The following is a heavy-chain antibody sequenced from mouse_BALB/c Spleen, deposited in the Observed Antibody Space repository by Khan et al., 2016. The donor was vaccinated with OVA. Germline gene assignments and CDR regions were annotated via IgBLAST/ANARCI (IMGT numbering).Heavy chain of an antibody. V-gene: IGHV1S136*01. D-gene: IGHD2-14*01. J-gene: IGHJ2*01. CDR1: GYTFTSSV. CDR2: IYPFNDGT. CDR3: ARNYRYDVYFDS. Sequence: VQLQQSGPELVKPGASVKMSCTASGYTFTSSVIHWVRQKSGQGLDWIGYIYPFNDGTKYNEKFEGKATLTSDKSSSTAYMELSSLTSEASAVDYCARNYRYDVYFDSWGQGTTLTVSS.